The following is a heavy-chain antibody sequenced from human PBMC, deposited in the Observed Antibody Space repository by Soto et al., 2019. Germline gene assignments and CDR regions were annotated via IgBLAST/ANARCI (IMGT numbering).Heavy chain of an antibody. CDR2: IIPIFGTA. V-gene: IGHV1-69*01. CDR3: ARVRYCSSTSCYSWFDP. CDR1: GGTFSSYA. Sequence: QVQLVQSGAEVKKPGSSVKVSCKASGGTFSSYAISWVRQPPGQGLEWMGGIIPIFGTANYAPKFQGRVTITVDESTSTAYMELSRVRSEATAVYYCARVRYCSSTSCYSWFDPWGQGPLVTVSS. J-gene: IGHJ5*02. D-gene: IGHD2-2*01.